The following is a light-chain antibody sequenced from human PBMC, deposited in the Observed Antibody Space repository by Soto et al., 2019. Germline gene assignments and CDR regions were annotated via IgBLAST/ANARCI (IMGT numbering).Light chain of an antibody. Sequence: EIVSTQSPGTLSLSPGERATLSCRASQSVSSSYLAWYQQKPGQAPRLLIYGASSRATGIPDRFSGSGSGTDFTLTISRLEPEDFEVYYCQQYGSSPGTFGQGTKVDIK. CDR2: GAS. CDR3: QQYGSSPGT. V-gene: IGKV3-20*01. J-gene: IGKJ1*01. CDR1: QSVSSSY.